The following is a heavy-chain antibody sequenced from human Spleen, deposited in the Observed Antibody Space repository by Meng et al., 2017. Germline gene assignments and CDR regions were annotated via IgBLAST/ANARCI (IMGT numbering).Heavy chain of an antibody. CDR1: GGSLSTYS. CDR3: ARADLVN. D-gene: IGHD3-10*01. Sequence: QVRRVQSGAEVKKSGSSVKVFCKVSGGSLSTYSVNWVRQAPGQGLEWMGRIMPILGIPNYAEKFQGRLTITADKSTNTVYMELGSLRSDDTAVYYCARADLVNWGQGTLVTVSS. J-gene: IGHJ1*01. CDR2: IMPILGIP. V-gene: IGHV1-69*02.